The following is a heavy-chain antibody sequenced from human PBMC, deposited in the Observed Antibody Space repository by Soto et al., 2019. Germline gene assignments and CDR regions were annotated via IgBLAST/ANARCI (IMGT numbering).Heavy chain of an antibody. CDR3: AKDSGDFWSGYNTDYYYYGMDV. J-gene: IGHJ6*02. CDR2: ISGSGGST. V-gene: IGHV3-23*01. D-gene: IGHD3-3*01. Sequence: VGSLRLSCAASGFTFSSYAMSWVRQAPGKGLEWVSAISGSGGSTYYADSVKGRFTISRDNSKNTLYLQMNSLRAEDTAVYYCAKDSGDFWSGYNTDYYYYGMDVWGQGTTVTVSS. CDR1: GFTFSSYA.